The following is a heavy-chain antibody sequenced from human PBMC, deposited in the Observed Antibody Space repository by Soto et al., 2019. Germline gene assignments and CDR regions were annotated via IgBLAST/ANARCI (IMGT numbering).Heavy chain of an antibody. CDR2: TYYRSKWYN. Sequence: SQTLSLTCAISGDSVSSNSATWSWIRQSPSRGLEWLGRTYYRSKWYNEYAVSVQSRITINPDTSKNQFSLQLNSVTPDDTAAINCARGAYTYGTPFASWAQRPLLTVSS. J-gene: IGHJ4*02. CDR1: GDSVSSNSAT. CDR3: ARGAYTYGTPFAS. V-gene: IGHV6-1*01. D-gene: IGHD5-18*01.